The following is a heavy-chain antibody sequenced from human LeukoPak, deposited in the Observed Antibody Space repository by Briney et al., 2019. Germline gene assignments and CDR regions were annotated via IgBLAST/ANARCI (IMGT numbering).Heavy chain of an antibody. CDR3: AKDIGSSSWTYFDI. CDR1: GFTFSSYG. J-gene: IGHJ3*02. D-gene: IGHD6-13*01. V-gene: IGHV3-30*18. CDR2: ISYDGSNK. Sequence: GRSLRLSCAASGFTFSSYGMHWVRQAPGKGLEWVAVISYDGSNKYYADSVKGRFTISRDNSKNTLYLQMNSLRAEDTAVYYCAKDIGSSSWTYFDIWGQGTMVTVSS.